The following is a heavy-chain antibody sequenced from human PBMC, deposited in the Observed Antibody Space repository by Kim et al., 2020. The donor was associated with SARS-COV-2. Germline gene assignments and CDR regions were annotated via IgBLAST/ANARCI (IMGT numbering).Heavy chain of an antibody. V-gene: IGHV3-23*01. Sequence: GGSLRLSCAASGFTFSSYAMSWVRQAPGKGLEWVSAISGSGGSTYYADSVKGRFTISRDNSKNTLYLQMNSLRAEDTAVYYCAKGRRYAGYYDSSGPDAFDIWGQGTMVTVSS. CDR1: GFTFSSYA. CDR3: AKGRRYAGYYDSSGPDAFDI. J-gene: IGHJ3*02. D-gene: IGHD3-22*01. CDR2: ISGSGGST.